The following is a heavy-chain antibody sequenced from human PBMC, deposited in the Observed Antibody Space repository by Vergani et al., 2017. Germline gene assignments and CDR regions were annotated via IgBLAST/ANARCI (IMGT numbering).Heavy chain of an antibody. CDR2: FYTGGGT. D-gene: IGHD2-15*01. V-gene: IGHV4-61*02. Sequence: QVQLQESGPGLVRPSQTLSLTCTVSGGSISSGSSYWSWFRQPAGKGLEWIGRFYTGGGTSYNPSLKSRVPISGDTSKNTFSLQLSSVPAADTAVYYCARDPLCSTTRPFLLRDMDVWGQGTTVTVSS. CDR1: GGSISSGSSY. J-gene: IGHJ6*02. CDR3: ARDPLCSTTRPFLLRDMDV.